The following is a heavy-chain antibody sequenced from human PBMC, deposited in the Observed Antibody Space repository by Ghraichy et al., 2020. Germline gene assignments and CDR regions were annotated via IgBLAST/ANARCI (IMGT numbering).Heavy chain of an antibody. CDR1: GFRVSSNY. D-gene: IGHD3-10*01. CDR3: ARRSLWFGELFNYYYYMDV. J-gene: IGHJ6*03. CDR2: IYSGGSI. V-gene: IGHV3-66*02. Sequence: GESLNISCAASGFRVSSNYMSWVRQTPGKGLELVSVIYSGGSIYYADSVKGRFTISRDNSKNTLYLQMNSLGTDDTAVYYCARRSLWFGELFNYYYYMDVWGKGTTVTVSS.